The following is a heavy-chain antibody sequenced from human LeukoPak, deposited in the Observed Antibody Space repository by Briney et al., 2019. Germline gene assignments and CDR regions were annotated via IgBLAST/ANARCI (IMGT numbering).Heavy chain of an antibody. CDR3: ARVVVPAAIAPGMDV. Sequence: SVKVSCKASGGTFSSYAISWVRQAPGQGLEWLGGIIPIFGTANYAQKFQGRVTITADESTSTAYMELSSLRSEDTAVYYCARVVVPAAIAPGMDVWGQGTTVTVSS. J-gene: IGHJ6*02. V-gene: IGHV1-69*13. CDR1: GGTFSSYA. D-gene: IGHD2-2*01. CDR2: IIPIFGTA.